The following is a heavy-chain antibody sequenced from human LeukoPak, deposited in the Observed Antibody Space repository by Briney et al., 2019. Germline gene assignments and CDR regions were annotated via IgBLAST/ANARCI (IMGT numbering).Heavy chain of an antibody. CDR1: GFTFSSYS. J-gene: IGHJ4*02. CDR3: ARTRSTIIPFDY. V-gene: IGHV3-21*01. Sequence: GGSLRLSCAASGFTFSSYSMNWVRQAPGKGLEWVSSISSSSYIYYADSVKGRFTISRDNAKNSLYLQMNSLRAEDTAVYYCARTRSTIIPFDYWGQGTLVTVSS. D-gene: IGHD3-9*01. CDR2: ISSSSYI.